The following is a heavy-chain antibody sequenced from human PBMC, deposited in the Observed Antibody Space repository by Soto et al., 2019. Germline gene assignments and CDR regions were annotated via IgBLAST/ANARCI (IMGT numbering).Heavy chain of an antibody. J-gene: IGHJ6*02. CDR3: ARAHYDILTGPPGGYGMDV. V-gene: IGHV4-31*03. CDR1: GGSISSGGYY. CDR2: IYYSGST. Sequence: SETLSLTCTVSGGSISSGGYYWSWIRQRPGKGLERIGYIYYSGSTYYNPSLKSRVTISVDTSKNQFSLKLSSVTAADTAVYYCARAHYDILTGPPGGYGMDVWGQGTTVTVSS. D-gene: IGHD3-9*01.